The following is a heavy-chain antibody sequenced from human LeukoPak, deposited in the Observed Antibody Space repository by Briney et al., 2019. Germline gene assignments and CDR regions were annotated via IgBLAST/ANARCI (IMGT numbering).Heavy chain of an antibody. CDR1: GGSFSGYY. V-gene: IGHV4-34*01. J-gene: IGHJ5*02. CDR3: AGDVSWGNWSDP. Sequence: PSETLSLTCAVYGGSFSGYYWSWIRQPPGKGLEWIGEINHSGSTNYNPSLKSRVTISVDTSKNQFSLKLSSVTAADTAVYYCAGDVSWGNWSDPWGQGTLVTVSS. CDR2: INHSGST. D-gene: IGHD6-13*01.